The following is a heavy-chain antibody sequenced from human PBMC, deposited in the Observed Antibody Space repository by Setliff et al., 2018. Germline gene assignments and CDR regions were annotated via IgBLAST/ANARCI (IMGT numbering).Heavy chain of an antibody. CDR1: GFAFSSYS. V-gene: IGHV3-21*01. CDR3: ARGPTLIDS. J-gene: IGHJ4*02. Sequence: GSLRLSCAASGFAFSSYSMNWVHQAPGKGLECVSSISAGTTYIYYADSVKGRFTISRDNAKNSLYLEMNSLRAEDTAVYYCARGPTLIDSWGQGTLVTVSS. CDR2: ISAGTTYI. D-gene: IGHD3-16*01.